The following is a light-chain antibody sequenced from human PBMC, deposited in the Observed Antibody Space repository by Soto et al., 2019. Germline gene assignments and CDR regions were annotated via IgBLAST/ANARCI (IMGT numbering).Light chain of an antibody. J-gene: IGKJ4*01. CDR2: WAS. V-gene: IGKV4-1*01. CDR3: QQYYSTPLT. CDR1: QTVLYSSNNKNY. Sequence: DIVMTQSPDSLAVSLGERATINRKSSQTVLYSSNNKNYLAWYQQKPGQPPKLLIYWASIRQSGVPDRFSGSGSGTDFTLTISSLQAEDVAVYYCQQYYSTPLTFGGGTKVELK.